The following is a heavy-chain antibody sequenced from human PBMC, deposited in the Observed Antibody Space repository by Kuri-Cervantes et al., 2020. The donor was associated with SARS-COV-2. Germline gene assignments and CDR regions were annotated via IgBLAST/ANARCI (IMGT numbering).Heavy chain of an antibody. CDR2: ISSSSSYI. V-gene: IGHV3-21*01. CDR3: ARMYNWNYGYLNDY. J-gene: IGHJ4*02. Sequence: GGSLRLSCAASGFTFSSYSMNWVRQAPGKGLEWVSSISSSSSYIYYADSVKGRFTISRDNAKNSLYLQMNSLRAEDTAVYYCARMYNWNYGYLNDYWGQGTLVTDSS. CDR1: GFTFSSYS. D-gene: IGHD1-7*01.